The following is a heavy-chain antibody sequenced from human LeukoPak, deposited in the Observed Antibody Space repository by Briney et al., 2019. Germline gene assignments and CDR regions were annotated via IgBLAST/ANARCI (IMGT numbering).Heavy chain of an antibody. CDR1: GFTFSDYW. V-gene: IGHV3-7*01. Sequence: GGSLRLSCAASGFTFSDYWMSWVRQAPGKGREWVANIKQDGSEKYYVDSVKGRFTISRDNAKNSLYLQMNSLRAEDTAVYYCARDSPGYCSSTSCYGSYGMDVWGQGTTVTVSS. J-gene: IGHJ6*02. D-gene: IGHD2-2*01. CDR2: IKQDGSEK. CDR3: ARDSPGYCSSTSCYGSYGMDV.